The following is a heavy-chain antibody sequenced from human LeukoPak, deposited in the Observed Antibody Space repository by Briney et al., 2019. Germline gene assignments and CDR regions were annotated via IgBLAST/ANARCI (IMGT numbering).Heavy chain of an antibody. CDR2: INYSGTT. V-gene: IGHV4-39*01. CDR1: GCSISSSSYY. CDR3: ARHQYCTNDICTAGGWFDP. Sequence: PSETLSLTCTVSGCSISSSSYYWGRIRQPPGKGLEWIGSINYSGTTYYNPSLQSRVTISVDTSKNQFSLKLSSVTAADTAVYYCARHQYCTNDICTAGGWFDPWGQGTLVTVSS. D-gene: IGHD2-8*01. J-gene: IGHJ5*02.